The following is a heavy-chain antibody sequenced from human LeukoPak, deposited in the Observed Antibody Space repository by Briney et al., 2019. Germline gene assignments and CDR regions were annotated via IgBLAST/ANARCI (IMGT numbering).Heavy chain of an antibody. J-gene: IGHJ1*01. CDR3: VTGRYRYGWYAH. D-gene: IGHD6-19*01. V-gene: IGHV4-59*13. CDR1: GGSISSFY. CDR2: MYYGGGP. Sequence: SETLSLTCTVSGGSISSFYWSWIRQPPGKRREWIGSMYYGGGPNYNPSLKSRVITSLATSKKQSSLKLSSVTTADRAVYYCVTGRYRYGWYAHWGRGILVIVPS.